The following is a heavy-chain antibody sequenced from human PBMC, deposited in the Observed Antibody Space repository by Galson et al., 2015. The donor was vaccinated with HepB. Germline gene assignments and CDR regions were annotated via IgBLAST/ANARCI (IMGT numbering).Heavy chain of an antibody. CDR2: THYRSKWYN. J-gene: IGHJ6*02. V-gene: IGHV6-1*01. Sequence: CAISGDSVSSNNAAWNWIRQSPSRGLEWLGRTHYRSKWYNDYAVSVKSRITINPDTSKDQFSLQLNSVPPEDTAVYYCARGDYDYYGMDVWGQGTTVTVSS. CDR3: ARGDYDYYGMDV. CDR1: GDSVSSNNAA.